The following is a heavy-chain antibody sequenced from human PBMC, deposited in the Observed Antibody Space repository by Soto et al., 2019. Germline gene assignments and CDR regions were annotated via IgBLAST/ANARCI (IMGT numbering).Heavy chain of an antibody. CDR1: GFPFSSYA. CDR2: ISGSGGST. V-gene: IGHV3-23*01. D-gene: IGHD3-22*01. CDR3: AKEPDSSGPDY. Sequence: VVSPRLSCAASGFPFSSYAMSWVRQAPGKGLEWVSAISGSGGSTYYADSVRGRFTISRDNSKNTLYLQMNSLRAEDTAVYYCAKEPDSSGPDYWGQGTLVTVS. J-gene: IGHJ4*02.